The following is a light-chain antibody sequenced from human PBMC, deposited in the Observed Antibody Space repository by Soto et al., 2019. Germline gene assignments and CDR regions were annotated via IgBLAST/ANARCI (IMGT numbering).Light chain of an antibody. CDR1: NSDVGRYKF. CDR3: SSYAGSKMGV. V-gene: IGLV2-8*01. CDR2: EVT. J-gene: IGLJ1*01. Sequence: SALTQPPSASGSPGQSLTISCTGTNSDVGRYKFASWYQQHPGKAPKLIIYEVTQRPSGVPDRFSASKSGNTASLTVSGLQAEDEADYYCSSYAGSKMGVFGTGTKVTVL.